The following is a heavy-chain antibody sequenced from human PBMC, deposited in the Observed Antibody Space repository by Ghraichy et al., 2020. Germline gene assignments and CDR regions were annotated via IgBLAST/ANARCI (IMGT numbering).Heavy chain of an antibody. J-gene: IGHJ4*02. V-gene: IGHV3-23*01. CDR1: GFTFSTYA. D-gene: IGHD3-22*01. CDR3: AKVGYDSSGYWYFFDY. Sequence: GGSLRLSCAASGFTFSTYAMSWVRQAPGKGLQWVSAVSVSGTSTYYADSVKGRFTISRDNSRNTLYLQMNSLRAEDTAIYYCAKVGYDSSGYWYFFDYWGQGTLVTVSS. CDR2: VSVSGTST.